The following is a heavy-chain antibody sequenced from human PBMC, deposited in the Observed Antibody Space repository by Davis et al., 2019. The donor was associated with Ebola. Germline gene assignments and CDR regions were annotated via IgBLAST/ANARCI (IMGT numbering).Heavy chain of an antibody. CDR1: GGSFSGYY. D-gene: IGHD4-17*01. CDR3: AREGLGAYGDYPLDY. J-gene: IGHJ4*02. V-gene: IGHV4-34*01. CDR2: IYHSGST. Sequence: SETLSLTCAVYGGSFSGYYWSWVRQPPGKGLEWIGEIYHSGSTNYNPSLKSRVTISVDKSKNQFSLKLSSVTAADTAVYYCAREGLGAYGDYPLDYWGQGTLVTVSS.